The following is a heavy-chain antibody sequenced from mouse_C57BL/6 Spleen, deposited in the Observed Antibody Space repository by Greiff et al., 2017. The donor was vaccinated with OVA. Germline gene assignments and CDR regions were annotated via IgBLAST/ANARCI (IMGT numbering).Heavy chain of an antibody. J-gene: IGHJ3*01. V-gene: IGHV1-55*01. CDR2: IYPGSGST. CDR3: ARGYDGYYVLAY. Sequence: QVQLKQPGAELVKPGASVKMSCKASGYTFTSYWITWVKQRPGQGLEWIGDIYPGSGSTNYNEKFKSKATLTVDTSSSTAYMQLSSLTSEDSAVYYCARGYDGYYVLAYWGQGTLVTVSA. D-gene: IGHD2-3*01. CDR1: GYTFTSYW.